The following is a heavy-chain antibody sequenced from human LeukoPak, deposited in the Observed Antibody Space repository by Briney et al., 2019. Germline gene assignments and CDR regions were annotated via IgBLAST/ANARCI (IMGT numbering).Heavy chain of an antibody. V-gene: IGHV1-2*02. CDR1: GYTFTGYH. J-gene: IGHJ6*03. CDR2: INPNSGGT. Sequence: GASVKVSCKASGYTFTGYHMHWVRQAPGQGLEWMGWINPNSGGTNYAQKFQGRVTMTRDTSISTAYMELSRLRSDDTAVYYCARAVYSYGYETYYYMDVWGKGTTVTVSS. CDR3: ARAVYSYGYETYYYMDV. D-gene: IGHD5-18*01.